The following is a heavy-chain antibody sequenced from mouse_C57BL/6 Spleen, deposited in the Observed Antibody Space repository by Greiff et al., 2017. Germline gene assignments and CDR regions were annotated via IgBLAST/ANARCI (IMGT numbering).Heavy chain of an antibody. D-gene: IGHD1-1*01. Sequence: VQRVESGPELVKPGASVKLSCKASGYTFTSYDINWVKQRPGQGLEWIGWIYPRDGSTKYNEKFKGKATLTVDTSSSTAYMELHSLTSEDSAVYFCARKGYGSAFAYWGQGTLVTVSA. J-gene: IGHJ3*01. CDR1: GYTFTSYD. CDR3: ARKGYGSAFAY. V-gene: IGHV1-85*01. CDR2: IYPRDGST.